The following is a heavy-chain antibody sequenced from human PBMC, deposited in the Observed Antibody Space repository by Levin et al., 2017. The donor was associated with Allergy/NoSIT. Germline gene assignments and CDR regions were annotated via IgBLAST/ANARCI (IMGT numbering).Heavy chain of an antibody. D-gene: IGHD6-13*01. Sequence: GGSLRLSCAASGFTFSSYGMHWVRQAPGKGLEWVAVISHDGSNKYYADSVKGRFTISRDDSKNTLYLQMNSLRAEDTAVFCCAKPLVIAADGWWESGLDVWGKGTTVTVSS. CDR3: AKPLVIAADGWWESGLDV. J-gene: IGHJ6*03. CDR2: ISHDGSNK. V-gene: IGHV3-30*18. CDR1: GFTFSSYG.